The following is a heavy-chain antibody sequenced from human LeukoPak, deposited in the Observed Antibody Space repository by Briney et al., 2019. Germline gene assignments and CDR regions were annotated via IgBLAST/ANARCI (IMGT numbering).Heavy chain of an antibody. CDR3: AREYRDYDFWSGYYIGPNYYYGMDV. J-gene: IGHJ6*02. CDR1: GYTFTSYG. CDR2: ISAYNGNT. Sequence: GASVKVSCKASGYTFTSYGISWVRQAPGQGLEWMGWISAYNGNTNYAQKLQGRVTMTTDTSTSTAYMELRSLRSDDTAVYYCAREYRDYDFWSGYYIGPNYYYGMDVWGQGTTVTVS. V-gene: IGHV1-18*01. D-gene: IGHD3-3*01.